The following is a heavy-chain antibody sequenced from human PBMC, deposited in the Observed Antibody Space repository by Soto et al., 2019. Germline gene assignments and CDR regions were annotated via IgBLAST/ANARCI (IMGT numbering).Heavy chain of an antibody. CDR2: ISGNGIST. V-gene: IGHV3-23*01. CDR1: GFTFSNHA. D-gene: IGHD3-10*01. Sequence: EVQLLESGGGLVQPGGSLRLSCAASGFTFSNHAMSWVRQAPGKGLEWVSAISGNGISTYYADSVRGRFTISRDNSKNTLYLQMNRLRADDTAVYYCARDAIAMVRGNNNWFDPWGQGTLVTVST. CDR3: ARDAIAMVRGNNNWFDP. J-gene: IGHJ5*02.